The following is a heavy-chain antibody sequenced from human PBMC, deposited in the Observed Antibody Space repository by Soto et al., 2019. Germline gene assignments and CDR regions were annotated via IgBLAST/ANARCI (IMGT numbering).Heavy chain of an antibody. Sequence: QVQLVESGGGVVQPGRSLRLSCAASGFTFSSYGMHWVRQAPGKGLEWVAVISYDGSNKYYADSVKGRFTISRDNSKNTLYLQMNSLRAEDKAVYYCAKDPGSSGWFFDYWGQGTLVTVSS. D-gene: IGHD6-19*01. CDR1: GFTFSSYG. J-gene: IGHJ4*02. CDR2: ISYDGSNK. V-gene: IGHV3-30*18. CDR3: AKDPGSSGWFFDY.